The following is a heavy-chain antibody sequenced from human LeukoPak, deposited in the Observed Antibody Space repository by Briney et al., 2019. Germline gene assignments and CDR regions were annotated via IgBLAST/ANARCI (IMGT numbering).Heavy chain of an antibody. V-gene: IGHV4-31*03. CDR3: ARGYCSGDNCVRPFDS. CDR1: GGSITSDGYY. D-gene: IGHD2-15*01. J-gene: IGHJ4*02. CDR2: IYYSGNT. Sequence: SQTLSLTCTVSGGSITSDGYYCSWIRQRPGKGLEWIGYIYYSGNTNYNSSLKSRVTISADTSKNQLSLKVTSVTAADTAVYYCARGYCSGDNCVRPFDSWGQGTLVTVSS.